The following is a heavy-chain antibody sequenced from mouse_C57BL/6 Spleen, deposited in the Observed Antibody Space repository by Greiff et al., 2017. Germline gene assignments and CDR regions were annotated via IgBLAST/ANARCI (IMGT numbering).Heavy chain of an antibody. CDR3: ARHETTVAGYFDV. D-gene: IGHD1-1*01. Sequence: EVQGVESGGDLVKPGGSLKLSCAASGFTFSSYGMSWVRQTPDKRLEWVATISSGGSYTYYPDSVKGRFTISRDNAKNTLYLQMSSLKPEDTAMYYCARHETTVAGYFDVWGTGTTVTVSS. V-gene: IGHV5-6*01. CDR2: ISSGGSYT. CDR1: GFTFSSYG. J-gene: IGHJ1*03.